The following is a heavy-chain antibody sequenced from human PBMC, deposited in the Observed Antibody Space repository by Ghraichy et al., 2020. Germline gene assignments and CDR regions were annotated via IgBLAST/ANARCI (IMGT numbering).Heavy chain of an antibody. V-gene: IGHV4-4*07. D-gene: IGHD1-26*01. J-gene: IGHJ5*02. CDR1: GGSISSYY. Sequence: SETLSLTCTVSGGSISSYYWSWIRQPAGKGLEWIGRIYTSGSTNYNPSLKSRVTMSVDTSKNQFSLKLSSVTAADTAVYYCARGFQLIVGATRNWFDPWGQGTLVTVSS. CDR2: IYTSGST. CDR3: ARGFQLIVGATRNWFDP.